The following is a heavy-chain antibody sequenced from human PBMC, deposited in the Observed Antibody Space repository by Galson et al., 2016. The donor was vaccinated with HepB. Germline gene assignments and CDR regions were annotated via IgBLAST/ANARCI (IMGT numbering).Heavy chain of an antibody. D-gene: IGHD6-19*01. CDR1: GFSLSTSGMC. CDR2: IDWADDK. J-gene: IGHJ4*02. V-gene: IGHV2-70*01. Sequence: PALVKPTQTLTLTCTFSGFSLSTSGMCVSWIRQPPGKALEWLALIDWADDKYYSTSLKTRLTISKDTSKNQVVLTMTNMDPVDTATYYCARMTRSGLSFDYWGQGTLVTVSS. CDR3: ARMTRSGLSFDY.